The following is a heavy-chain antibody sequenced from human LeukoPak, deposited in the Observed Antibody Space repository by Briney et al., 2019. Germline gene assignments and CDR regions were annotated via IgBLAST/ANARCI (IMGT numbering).Heavy chain of an antibody. CDR3: VRSLTGTDDY. V-gene: IGHV3-11*04. D-gene: IGHD3-9*01. CDR1: GLRFSDYY. J-gene: IGHJ4*02. Sequence: GGSLRLSCAASGLRFSDYYVSWIRQAPGKGLQWVSYISGGGDIMHYADSVKGRFTSSRDNAKNTVYLQMNSLRAEDTALYFCVRSLTGTDDYWGQGTLVTVSS. CDR2: ISGGGDIM.